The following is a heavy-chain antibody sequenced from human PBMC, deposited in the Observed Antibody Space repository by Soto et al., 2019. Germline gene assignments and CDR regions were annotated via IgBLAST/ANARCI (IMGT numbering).Heavy chain of an antibody. CDR2: ISSSSSTI. CDR1: GFTFSSYS. CDR3: ARDAIRITIFGVVTPYNWFDP. D-gene: IGHD3-3*01. J-gene: IGHJ5*02. V-gene: IGHV3-48*01. Sequence: GGSLRLSCAASGFTFSSYSMNWVRQDPGKGLEWVSYISSSSSTIYYADSVKGRFTISRDNAKNSLYLQMNSLRAEDTAVYYCARDAIRITIFGVVTPYNWFDPWGQGTLVTVSS.